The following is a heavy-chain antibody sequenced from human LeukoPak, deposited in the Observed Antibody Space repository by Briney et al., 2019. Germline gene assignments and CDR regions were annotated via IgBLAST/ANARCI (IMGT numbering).Heavy chain of an antibody. CDR3: AKDMSSGWYGGPDY. Sequence: GGSLRLSCAASGFTFSSYAMNWVRQAPGRGLEWVSSISGSGYTTHYADSVQGRFTISRDNSNNTLYLQMNSLRVEDTAVYYCAKDMSSGWYGGPDYWGQGTLVTVSS. D-gene: IGHD6-13*01. J-gene: IGHJ4*02. CDR1: GFTFSSYA. V-gene: IGHV3-23*01. CDR2: ISGSGYTT.